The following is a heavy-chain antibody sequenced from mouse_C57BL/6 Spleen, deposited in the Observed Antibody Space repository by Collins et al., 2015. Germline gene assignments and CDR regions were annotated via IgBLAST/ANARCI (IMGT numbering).Heavy chain of an antibody. CDR3: ARTGSGAMDY. D-gene: IGHD1-3*01. CDR1: GYTFTSYW. CDR2: IDPSDSYT. J-gene: IGHJ4*01. V-gene: IGHV1-59*01. Sequence: QVQLQQPGAELVRPGTSVKLSCKASGYTFTSYWMHWVKQRPGQGLERIGVIDPSDSYTNYNQKFKGKATLTVDTSSSTAYMQLSSLTSEDSAVYYCARTGSGAMDYWGQGTSVTVSS.